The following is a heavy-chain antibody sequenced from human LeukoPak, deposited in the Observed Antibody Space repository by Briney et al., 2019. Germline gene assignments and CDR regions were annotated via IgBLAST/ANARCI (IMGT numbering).Heavy chain of an antibody. J-gene: IGHJ4*02. D-gene: IGHD6-19*01. V-gene: IGHV4-31*11. CDR3: ARDVAVAGTAYFDY. Sequence: SETLSLTCAVYGGSFSGYYWSWIRQHPGKGLEWIGYIYYSGSTYYNPSLKSRVTISVDTSKNQFSLKLSSVTAADTAVYYCARDVAVAGTAYFDYWGQGTLVTVSS. CDR1: GGSFSGYY. CDR2: IYYSGST.